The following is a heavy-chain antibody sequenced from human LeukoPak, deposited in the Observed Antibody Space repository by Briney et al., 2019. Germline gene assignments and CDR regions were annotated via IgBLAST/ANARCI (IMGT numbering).Heavy chain of an antibody. Sequence: GASVKVSCKASGYTFTGYYMHWVRQAPGQGREWMGRINPNSGGTNYAQKFQGRVTMTSDTSISTAYMELSRLRSDDPAVYYCAIPTVSSFDYWGQGTLVTVSS. D-gene: IGHD4-17*01. CDR1: GYTFTGYY. CDR2: INPNSGGT. CDR3: AIPTVSSFDY. V-gene: IGHV1-2*06. J-gene: IGHJ4*02.